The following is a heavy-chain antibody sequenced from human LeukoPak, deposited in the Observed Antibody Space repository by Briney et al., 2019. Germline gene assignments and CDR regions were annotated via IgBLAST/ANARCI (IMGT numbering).Heavy chain of an antibody. CDR2: MNPNSGNT. J-gene: IGHJ6*02. CDR1: GYTFTSYG. CDR3: ARGRSDYDFWSGYYVDYYYYGMDV. Sequence: ASVKVSCKASGYTFTSYGISWVRQATGQGLEWMGWMNPNSGNTGYAQKFQGRVTMTRNTSISTAYMELSSLRSEDTAVYYCARGRSDYDFWSGYYVDYYYYGMDVWGQGATVTVSS. D-gene: IGHD3-3*01. V-gene: IGHV1-8*02.